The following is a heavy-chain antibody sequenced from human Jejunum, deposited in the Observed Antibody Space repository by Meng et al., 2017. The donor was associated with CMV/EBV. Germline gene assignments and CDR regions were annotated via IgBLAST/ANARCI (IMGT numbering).Heavy chain of an antibody. CDR3: ARGIKGYCSRTTCYGDWYFDL. CDR2: IKYSGIT. D-gene: IGHD2-2*01. V-gene: IGHV4-34*01. CDR1: YF. J-gene: IGHJ2*01. Sequence: YFWTGISQPQGKGLEWIGEIKYSGITNYNPSLKSRVTMSVDTSEYHLSLKLTSGTAGDTAIYYCARGIKGYCSRTTCYGDWYFDLWGRGTLVTVSS.